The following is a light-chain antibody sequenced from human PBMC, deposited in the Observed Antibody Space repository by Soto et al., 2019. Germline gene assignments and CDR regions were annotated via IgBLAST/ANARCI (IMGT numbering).Light chain of an antibody. V-gene: IGKV3-20*01. CDR3: QQYGSSGT. J-gene: IGKJ1*01. Sequence: EIVLTQSPGTLSLSPGERATLSCSASQSVSKNYLAWYQQKPGQAPRLLIYGASNRATGIPDRLSGSGSGTDFTLTISRLEPEDFAVYYCQQYGSSGTFGQGTKVDIK. CDR1: QSVSKNY. CDR2: GAS.